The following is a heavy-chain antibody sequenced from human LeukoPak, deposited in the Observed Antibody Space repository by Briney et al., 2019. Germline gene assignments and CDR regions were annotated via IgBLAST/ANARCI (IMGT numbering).Heavy chain of an antibody. Sequence: PSETLSLTCAVYGGSFSGYYWSWIRQPPGKGLEWIGEINHSGSTNYNPSLKSRVTISVDTSKNQFSLKLSSVTAADTAVYYCARRSFLPAASDYWGQGTLVTVSS. CDR3: ARRSFLPAASDY. V-gene: IGHV4-34*01. CDR2: INHSGST. D-gene: IGHD2-2*01. CDR1: GGSFSGYY. J-gene: IGHJ4*02.